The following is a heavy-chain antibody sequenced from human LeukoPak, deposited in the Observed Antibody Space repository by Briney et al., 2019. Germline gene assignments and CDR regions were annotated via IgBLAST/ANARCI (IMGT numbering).Heavy chain of an antibody. CDR1: GGSFSGYY. D-gene: IGHD5-24*01. Sequence: SETLSLTCAVYGGSFSGYYWSWIRQPPGKGLEWIGEINHSGSTNYNPSLKSRVTISVDTSKNQFSLKLSSVTAADTAVYYCARSGRWLQLREFDYWGQGTLVTVSS. V-gene: IGHV4-34*01. CDR3: ARSGRWLQLREFDY. CDR2: INHSGST. J-gene: IGHJ4*02.